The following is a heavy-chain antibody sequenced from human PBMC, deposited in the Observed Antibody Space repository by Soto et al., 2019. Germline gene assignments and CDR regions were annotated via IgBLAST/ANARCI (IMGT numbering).Heavy chain of an antibody. CDR3: AKFFVETGSNSGWPWSFHY. CDR2: ISGRGGTT. D-gene: IGHD6-25*01. CDR1: GFTFSNYA. V-gene: IGHV3-23*01. Sequence: EVQLLESGGGLVQPVRSLRLSCAASGFTFSNYAMSWVRQAPGQGLDWVSAISGRGGTTYYADSVKGRFTISRDNSPNTLFLQMNSLRAEDAAVYYCAKFFVETGSNSGWPWSFHYWGQGTLVTVSS. J-gene: IGHJ4*02.